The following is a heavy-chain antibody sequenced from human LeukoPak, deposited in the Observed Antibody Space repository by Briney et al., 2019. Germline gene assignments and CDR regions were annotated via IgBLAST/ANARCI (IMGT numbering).Heavy chain of an antibody. CDR2: MNPKTGGT. Sequence: GASVKVSCKPSGDTFSSHDFNWVRQATGQGLEWMGWMNPKTGGTGYAQKFQGRITMTRDISIGTAYMELSNLTSEDTAIYYCTRGSSGRRDNWGQGTLVTVSA. V-gene: IGHV1-8*01. CDR1: GDTFSSHD. CDR3: TRGSSGRRDN. D-gene: IGHD6-19*01. J-gene: IGHJ4*02.